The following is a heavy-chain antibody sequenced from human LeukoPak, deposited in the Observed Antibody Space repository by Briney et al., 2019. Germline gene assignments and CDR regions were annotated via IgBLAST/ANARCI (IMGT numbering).Heavy chain of an antibody. CDR1: GGTFSSYA. V-gene: IGHV1-69*06. CDR2: IIPIFGTA. Sequence: SVKVSCKASGGTFSSYAISWVRQAPGQGLEWMGGIIPIFGTANYAQKFQGRVTITADKSTSTAYMELSSLRSEDTAVYYCARVPQYRSGWLSFDYWGQGTLVTVSS. J-gene: IGHJ4*02. CDR3: ARVPQYRSGWLSFDY. D-gene: IGHD6-19*01.